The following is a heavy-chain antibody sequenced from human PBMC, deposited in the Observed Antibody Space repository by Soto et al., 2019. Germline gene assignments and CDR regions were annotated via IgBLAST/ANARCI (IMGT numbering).Heavy chain of an antibody. Sequence: EVQLVESGGALVQPGGSLRLSCAASGFTFSSYAIHWVRQAPGKGLEYVSAISSNAVSTYYANSVKGRFTISRDNSQNTVRRQMGSLRTEDMAVYYCARKGSATTASYWYFDLWGRGTLVTVSS. CDR3: ARKGSATTASYWYFDL. CDR2: ISSNAVST. J-gene: IGHJ2*01. D-gene: IGHD1-1*01. CDR1: GFTFSSYA. V-gene: IGHV3-64*01.